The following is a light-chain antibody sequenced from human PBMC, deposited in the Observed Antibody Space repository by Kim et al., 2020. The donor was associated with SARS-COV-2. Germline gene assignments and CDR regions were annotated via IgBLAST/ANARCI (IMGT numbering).Light chain of an antibody. CDR3: QTWGTGIVV. CDR2: LNSDGSH. V-gene: IGLV4-69*02. CDR1: SGHSNYA. Sequence: QLVLTQSPSASASLGASVKLTCTLSSGHSNYAIAWHQQQPEKGPRYLMRLNSDGSHSNGDGIPDRFSGSRSGAERYLTISSLQSEDEADYYCQTWGTGIVVFGGGTQLTVL. J-gene: IGLJ2*01.